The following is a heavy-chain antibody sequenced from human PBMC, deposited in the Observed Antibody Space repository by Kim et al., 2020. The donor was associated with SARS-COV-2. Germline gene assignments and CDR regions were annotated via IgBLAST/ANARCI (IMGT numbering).Heavy chain of an antibody. Sequence: SETLSLTCTVSGGSISSYYWSWIRQPPGKGLEWIGYIYYSGSTNYNPSLKSRVTISVDTSKNQFSLKLSSVTAADTAVYYCARSTSITIFVVVGYMDVW. D-gene: IGHD3-3*01. CDR3: ARSTSITIFVVVGYMDV. CDR2: IYYSGST. J-gene: IGHJ6*03. V-gene: IGHV4-59*08. CDR1: GGSISSYY.